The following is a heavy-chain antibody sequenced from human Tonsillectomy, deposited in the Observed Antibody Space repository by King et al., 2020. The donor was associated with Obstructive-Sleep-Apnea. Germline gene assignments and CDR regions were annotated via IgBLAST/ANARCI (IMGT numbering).Heavy chain of an antibody. D-gene: IGHD3-16*01. CDR2: IYHMVST. CDR3: ARVGPSQTDY. CDR1: GYSISRDYS. Sequence: QLQESGPGLVKPSETLSLTCTVSGYSISRDYSWGGIRQPPGQGLAWSAIIYHMVSTYYNPSLKSGDTISVDTSQNPFSLRLRSVTSADTAVSYCARVGPSQTDYWGQGTLVTVSS. V-gene: IGHV4-38-2*02. J-gene: IGHJ4*02.